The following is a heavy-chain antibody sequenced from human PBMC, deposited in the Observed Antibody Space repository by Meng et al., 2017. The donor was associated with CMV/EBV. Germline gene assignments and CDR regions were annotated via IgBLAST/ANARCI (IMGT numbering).Heavy chain of an antibody. J-gene: IGHJ4*02. Sequence: GESLKISCAASGFTFSSYAMHWVRQAPGKGLEWVANMNGGATAKFYVGSVRGRFTISRDNAMNALYLQMNSLTVEDTAIYYCATSKDSPGNDWGQGTLVTVSS. D-gene: IGHD2/OR15-2a*01. CDR3: ATSKDSPGND. CDR1: GFTFSSYA. V-gene: IGHV3-7*01. CDR2: MNGGATAK.